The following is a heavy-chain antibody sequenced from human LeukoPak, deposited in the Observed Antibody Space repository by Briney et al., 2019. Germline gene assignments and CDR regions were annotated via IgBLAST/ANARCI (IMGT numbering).Heavy chain of an antibody. D-gene: IGHD2-2*02. J-gene: IGHJ4*02. V-gene: IGHV1-8*01. Sequence: ASVKVSCKASGYTFTSYDINWVRQATGQGLEWMGWMNPNSGNTGYAQKFQGRVTMTRNTSITTAYMELSSLRSEDTAVYYCASWCSSTSCYKNNFDYWGQGTLVTVSS. CDR2: MNPNSGNT. CDR3: ASWCSSTSCYKNNFDY. CDR1: GYTFTSYD.